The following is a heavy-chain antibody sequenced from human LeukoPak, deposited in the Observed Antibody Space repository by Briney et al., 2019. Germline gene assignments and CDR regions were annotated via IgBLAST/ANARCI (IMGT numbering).Heavy chain of an antibody. CDR3: AKLGFDSSGAHTLFDL. J-gene: IGHJ4*02. V-gene: IGHV3-30*18. D-gene: IGHD3-22*01. CDR1: GXTFSSYA. CDR2: TSYDGRNN. Sequence: GGSLRLSCAASGXTFSSYAVHWVRQGPGKGLEWVAITSYDGRNNRYSDSVKGRFTISRDNSKNTLHLQMNSLRAEDTAVYYCAKLGFDSSGAHTLFDLWGQGTQVTVSS.